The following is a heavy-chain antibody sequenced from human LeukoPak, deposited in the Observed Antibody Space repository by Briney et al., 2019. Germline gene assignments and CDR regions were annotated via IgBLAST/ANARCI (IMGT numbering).Heavy chain of an antibody. D-gene: IGHD6-19*01. CDR3: AKGFSGWYDFYFDY. CDR2: ISGSGGST. CDR1: GFPFSSYA. V-gene: IGHV3-23*01. J-gene: IGHJ4*02. Sequence: GSLLLSCAAPGFPFSSYAMRWGRPAPGKGVEWVSAISGSGGSTYYADSVKGRFTISRDNSKNTLYLQMNSLRAEDTAVYYCAKGFSGWYDFYFDYWGQGTLVTVSS.